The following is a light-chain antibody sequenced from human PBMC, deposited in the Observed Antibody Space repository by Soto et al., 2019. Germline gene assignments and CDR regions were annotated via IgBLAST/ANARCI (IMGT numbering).Light chain of an antibody. CDR1: QSISSW. V-gene: IGKV1-5*03. CDR2: KAS. CDR3: QQYNSYPLT. Sequence: DIQMTQSPSTLSASVGDRVTITCRASQSISSWLAWYQQKPGKAPNLLIYKASSLERGVPSRFSGSGSGTEFTLTISSLQPDDFATDYCQQYNSYPLTFGGGTKVEIK. J-gene: IGKJ4*01.